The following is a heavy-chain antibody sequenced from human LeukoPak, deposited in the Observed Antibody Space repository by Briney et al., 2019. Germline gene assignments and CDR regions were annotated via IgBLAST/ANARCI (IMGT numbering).Heavy chain of an antibody. D-gene: IGHD5-12*01. Sequence: PSETLSLTCTVSGGSISSSSYYWGWIRQPPGKGLEWIGSIYYSGSTYYNPSLKSRVTISVDTSKNQFSLKLSSVTAADTAVYFCARHLYSGYDRVFDYWGQGSLVTVSS. CDR2: IYYSGST. CDR1: GGSISSSSYY. V-gene: IGHV4-39*01. J-gene: IGHJ4*02. CDR3: ARHLYSGYDRVFDY.